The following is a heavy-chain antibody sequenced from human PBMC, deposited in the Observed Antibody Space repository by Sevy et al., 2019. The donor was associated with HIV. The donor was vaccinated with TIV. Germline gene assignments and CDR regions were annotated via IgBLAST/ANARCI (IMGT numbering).Heavy chain of an antibody. J-gene: IGHJ3*02. CDR1: GFTFTTYA. CDR3: AKSAEATADYIDYVPNGFDI. CDR2: ISSSGGTT. V-gene: IGHV3-23*01. Sequence: GGYLRLSCTASGFTFTTYAMSWVRQAPGKGLEWFSSISSSGGTTYYADSVKGRFTISRDNSKNTLYLQMNSLRAEDTAIYYCAKSAEATADYIDYVPNGFDIWGPGTKVTVSS. D-gene: IGHD4-17*01.